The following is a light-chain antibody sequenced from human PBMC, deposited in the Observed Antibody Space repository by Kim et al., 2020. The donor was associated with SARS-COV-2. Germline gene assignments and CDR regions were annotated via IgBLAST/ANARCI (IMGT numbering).Light chain of an antibody. Sequence: SASVRDRVPITCRASQDISSNLAWYQQTPGKAPKLLIYAASTLQSGVPSRFSGSESGTDFTLNISSLQPEDFATYYCQQLNSDPYTFGQGTKLEI. V-gene: IGKV1-9*01. CDR1: QDISSN. CDR2: AAS. CDR3: QQLNSDPYT. J-gene: IGKJ2*01.